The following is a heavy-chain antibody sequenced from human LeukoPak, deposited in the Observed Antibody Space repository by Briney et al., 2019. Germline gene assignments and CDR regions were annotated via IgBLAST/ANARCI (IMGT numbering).Heavy chain of an antibody. D-gene: IGHD2-2*01. J-gene: IGHJ5*02. CDR2: IYPSGGST. CDR3: ARVVVGYYNWFDP. CDR1: GYTFTSYY. Sequence: GASVNVSCKASGYTFTSYYIHWVRQAPGQGLEWMGIIYPSGGSTSYAQKFQGRVTITADESTSTAYMELSSLRSEDTAVYYCARVVVGYYNWFDPWGQGTLVTVSS. V-gene: IGHV1-46*01.